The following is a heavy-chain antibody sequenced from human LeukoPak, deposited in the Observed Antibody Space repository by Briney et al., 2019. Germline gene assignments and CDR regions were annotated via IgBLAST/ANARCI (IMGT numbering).Heavy chain of an antibody. J-gene: IGHJ4*02. CDR2: IYYSGST. D-gene: IGHD5-24*01. CDR3: ASKKDGYNSSLGY. V-gene: IGHV4-59*12. CDR1: GGSISSYY. Sequence: PSETLSLTCTVSGGSISSYYWSWIRQPPGKGLEWIGYIYYSGSTNYNPSLKSRVTISVDTSKNQFSLKLSSVTAADTAVYYCASKKDGYNSSLGYWGQGTLVTVSS.